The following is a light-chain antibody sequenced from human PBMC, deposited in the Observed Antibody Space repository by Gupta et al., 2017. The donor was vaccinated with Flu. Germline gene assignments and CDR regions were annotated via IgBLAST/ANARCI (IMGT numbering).Light chain of an antibody. V-gene: IGLV1-40*01. CDR3: QSYDSYVYV. J-gene: IGLJ1*01. CDR2: ANS. Sequence: QSVLPQPPSVSGAPGQRVTISCTGSSSNIGAGYDVHWYQQLPGTAPQLLIYANSYRPSGVPARFSGSKSGTSASLAITGLQAEDEDDYYCQSYDSYVYVFGSGTKVTVL. CDR1: SSNIGAGYD.